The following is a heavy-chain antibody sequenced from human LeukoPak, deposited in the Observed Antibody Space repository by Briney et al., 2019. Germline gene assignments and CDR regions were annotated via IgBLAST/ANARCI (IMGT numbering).Heavy chain of an antibody. V-gene: IGHV4-59*01. J-gene: IGHJ6*03. CDR2: IYYSGST. CDR3: AREGWQAAAGRGRNYYYMDV. CDR1: GGSISSYY. Sequence: SETLSLTCTVSGGSISSYYWSWIRQPPGKGLEWIGYIYYSGSTNYNPSLKSRVTISVDTSKNQFSLKLSSVTAADTAVYYCAREGWQAAAGRGRNYYYMDVWGKGTTVTVSS. D-gene: IGHD6-13*01.